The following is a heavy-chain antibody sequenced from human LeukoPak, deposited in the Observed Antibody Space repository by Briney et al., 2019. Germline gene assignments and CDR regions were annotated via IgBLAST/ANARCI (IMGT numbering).Heavy chain of an antibody. D-gene: IGHD3-22*01. Sequence: GSLRLSCAASGFTFSSYWMSWIRQPPGKGLEWIGEINHSGSTNYNPSLKSRVTISVDTSKNQFSLKLSSVTAADTAVYYCARRPLDSSGYSLGDYWGQGALVTVSS. CDR2: INHSGST. CDR3: ARRPLDSSGYSLGDY. J-gene: IGHJ4*02. CDR1: GFTFSSYW. V-gene: IGHV4-34*01.